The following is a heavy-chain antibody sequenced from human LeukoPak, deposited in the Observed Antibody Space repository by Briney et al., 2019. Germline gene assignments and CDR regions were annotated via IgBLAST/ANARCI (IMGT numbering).Heavy chain of an antibody. CDR3: AKGEGSGSYYTY. V-gene: IGHV3-23*01. CDR1: GFTFSSYA. CDR2: ISGSGGST. D-gene: IGHD3-10*01. Sequence: PGGSLRLSCAASGFTFSSYAMSWVRQAPGKGLEWVSAISGSGGSTYYADSVKGRFTISRDNSKNTLYLQMNSLRAEDTAVYSCAKGEGSGSYYTYWGQGTLVTVSS. J-gene: IGHJ4*02.